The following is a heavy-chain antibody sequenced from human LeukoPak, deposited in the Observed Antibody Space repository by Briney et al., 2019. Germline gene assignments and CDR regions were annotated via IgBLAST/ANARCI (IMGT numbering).Heavy chain of an antibody. Sequence: SXTLSLTCAVSGYSISSGYYWAWIRPFPGKGREGIGSIFDSGSTYDNPSLKSRVSTSVDASKNHFSLTLTSVTAADTAVYHCARHMTTDMLDAFDIWGQGTMVIISS. CDR3: ARHMTTDMLDAFDI. J-gene: IGHJ3*02. CDR2: IFDSGST. V-gene: IGHV4-38-2*01. D-gene: IGHD3-10*02. CDR1: GYSISSGYY.